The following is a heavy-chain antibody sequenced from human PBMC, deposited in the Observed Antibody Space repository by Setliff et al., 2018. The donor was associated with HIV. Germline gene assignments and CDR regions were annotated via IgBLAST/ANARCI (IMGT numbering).Heavy chain of an antibody. CDR3: ARASSFFDTTGYFYDPSFDS. J-gene: IGHJ4*02. D-gene: IGHD3-22*01. Sequence: SETLSLTCTVSGVSISSSVYYWGWIRQSPGKGLEWIGAVSYTVTTYYNRSLKRRVTISADTSKNRFSLRLRSVTAADTALYYCARASSFFDTTGYFYDPSFDSWGQGTLVTVSS. CDR1: GVSISSSVYY. V-gene: IGHV4-39*07. CDR2: VSYTVTT.